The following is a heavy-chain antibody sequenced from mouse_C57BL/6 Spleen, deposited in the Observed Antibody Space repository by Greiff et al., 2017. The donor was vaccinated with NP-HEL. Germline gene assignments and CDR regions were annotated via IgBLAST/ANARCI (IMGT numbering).Heavy chain of an antibody. J-gene: IGHJ4*01. CDR2: FYPYNVVS. V-gene: IGHV1-31*01. CDR3: ARGGNYYGSPYYALDY. Sequence: VQLQQSGPALVKPGASLKISCKASGYSFTGYYMPWVKQSHGNILDWIGYFYPYNVVSSYNQKFKGKATLTVDKSSSTAYMELRSLTSEDSAVYYGARGGNYYGSPYYALDYWGQGTSVTVSS. D-gene: IGHD1-1*01. CDR1: GYSFTGYY.